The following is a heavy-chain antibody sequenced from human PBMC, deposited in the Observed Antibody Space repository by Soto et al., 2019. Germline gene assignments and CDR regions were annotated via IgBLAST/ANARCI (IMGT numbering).Heavy chain of an antibody. V-gene: IGHV3-48*02. CDR3: ARDLTVPAALGSYYYYYYGMDV. CDR2: ISSSSSTI. Sequence: EVQLVESGGGLVQPGGSLRLSCAASGFTFSSYSMNWVRQAPGKGLEWVSYISSSSSTIYYADSGKGRFTISRDNAKNSLYLQMNSLRDEDTAVYYCARDLTVPAALGSYYYYYYGMDVWGQGTTVTVSS. J-gene: IGHJ6*02. D-gene: IGHD2-2*01. CDR1: GFTFSSYS.